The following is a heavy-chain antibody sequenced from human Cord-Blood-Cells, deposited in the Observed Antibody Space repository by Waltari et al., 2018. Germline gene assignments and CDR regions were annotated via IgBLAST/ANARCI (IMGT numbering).Heavy chain of an antibody. Sequence: QVQLVESGGGVVQPGRCLRLSCAASGFTFSSYALHWVRQAPGKGLEWVAVISYDGSNKYYADSVKGRFTISRDNSKNTLYLQMNSLRAEDTAVYYCVAPNGSGSYDYWGQGTLVTVSS. CDR1: GFTFSSYA. D-gene: IGHD3-10*01. J-gene: IGHJ4*02. CDR3: VAPNGSGSYDY. CDR2: ISYDGSNK. V-gene: IGHV3-30-3*01.